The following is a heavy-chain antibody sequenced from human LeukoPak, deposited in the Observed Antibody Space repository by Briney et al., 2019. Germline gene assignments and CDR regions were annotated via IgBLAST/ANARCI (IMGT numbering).Heavy chain of an antibody. CDR3: ARVKYQLLLEWFDP. J-gene: IGHJ5*02. CDR2: INHSGST. CDR1: GGSFSGYY. V-gene: IGHV4-34*01. D-gene: IGHD2-2*01. Sequence: PSETLSLTCAVYGGSFSGYYWSWIRQPPGKGLEWIGEINHSGSTNYNPSLKSRVTISVDTSKNQFSLKLSSVTAADTAVYYCARVKYQLLLEWFDPWGQGTLVTVSS.